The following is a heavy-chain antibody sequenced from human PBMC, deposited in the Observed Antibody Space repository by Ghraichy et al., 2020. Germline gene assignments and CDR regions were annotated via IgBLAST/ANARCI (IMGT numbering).Heavy chain of an antibody. J-gene: IGHJ4*02. CDR1: GCIFSSYW. D-gene: IGHD4-23*01. Sequence: LSLTCAASGCIFSSYWMSWVRQAPGKGPEWVANLNNYGSEKSYVDSVNGRFTISRDNAKNSLYLQMHSLRAEDPAVYYCARDLGGGGYFDYWGQGALVTVSS. V-gene: IGHV3-7*01. CDR3: ARDLGGGGYFDY. CDR2: LNNYGSEK.